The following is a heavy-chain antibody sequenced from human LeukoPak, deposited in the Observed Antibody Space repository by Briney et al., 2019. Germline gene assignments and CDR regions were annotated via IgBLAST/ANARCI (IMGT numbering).Heavy chain of an antibody. CDR2: ISWNSGSI. J-gene: IGHJ4*02. CDR1: GFTFDDYA. V-gene: IGHV3-9*01. D-gene: IGHD2-15*01. CDR3: AKGGMGCSGGSCYRPHFDY. Sequence: PGRSLRLSCAASGFTFDDYAMHWVRHAPGKGLEWVSGISWNSGSIVYADSVKGRFTISRDNAKNSLYLQTNSLRAEDTALYYCAKGGMGCSGGSCYRPHFDYWGQGTLVTVSS.